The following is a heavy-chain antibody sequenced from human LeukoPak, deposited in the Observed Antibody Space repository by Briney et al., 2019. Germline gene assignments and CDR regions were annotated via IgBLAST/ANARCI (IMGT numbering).Heavy chain of an antibody. CDR2: ISPSSNTI. Sequence: GGSLRLSCAASGFTFSSSSMNWVRQAPGKGLEWVSYISPSSNTIYYADSVKGRFTISRDNAKNSLSLQMNSLRDEDTAVYYCASSGLQYGMDVWGQGTTATVSS. J-gene: IGHJ6*02. D-gene: IGHD6-19*01. CDR3: ASSGLQYGMDV. V-gene: IGHV3-48*02. CDR1: GFTFSSSS.